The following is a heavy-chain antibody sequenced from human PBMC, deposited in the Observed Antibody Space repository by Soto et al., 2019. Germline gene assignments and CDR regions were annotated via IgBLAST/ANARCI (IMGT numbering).Heavy chain of an antibody. J-gene: IGHJ4*02. CDR2: IWYDGSNK. D-gene: IGHD2-15*01. CDR1: GFTFSSYG. V-gene: IGHV3-33*01. Sequence: QVQLVESGGGVVQPGRSLRLSCAASGFTFSSYGMHWVRQAPGKGLEWVAVIWYDGSNKYYADSVKGRFTISRDNSKNTLYLQMNSLRAEDTAVYYCARGCSGGSCYDFDYWGQGTLVTVSS. CDR3: ARGCSGGSCYDFDY.